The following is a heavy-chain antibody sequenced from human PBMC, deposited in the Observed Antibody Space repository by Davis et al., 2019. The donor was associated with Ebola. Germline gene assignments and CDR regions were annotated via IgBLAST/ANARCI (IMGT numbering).Heavy chain of an antibody. CDR1: GYTFTTYP. CDR2: ISAYNGNT. V-gene: IGHV1-18*01. J-gene: IGHJ4*02. D-gene: IGHD2-15*01. CDR3: ARGGCSGGSCYSADY. Sequence: AASVKVSCKASGYTFTTYPIHWVRQAPGQRLEWMGWISAYNGNTNYAQKLQGRVTMTTDTSTSTSYMELRSLRSDDTAVYYCARGGCSGGSCYSADYWGQGTLVTVSS.